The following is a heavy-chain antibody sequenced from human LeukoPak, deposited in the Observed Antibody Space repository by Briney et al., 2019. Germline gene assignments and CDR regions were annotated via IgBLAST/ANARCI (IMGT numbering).Heavy chain of an antibody. J-gene: IGHJ4*02. Sequence: GGSLRLSCAASGFTVSSNYMSWVRQAPGKGLEWVSIFYRGGSTYYADSVKGRFTVSRDNSKNILYLQMNSLRAEDTAVYYCGKMGDILTGYPYYFDYWGQGTLVTVSS. V-gene: IGHV3-66*01. D-gene: IGHD3-9*01. CDR3: GKMGDILTGYPYYFDY. CDR2: FYRGGST. CDR1: GFTVSSNY.